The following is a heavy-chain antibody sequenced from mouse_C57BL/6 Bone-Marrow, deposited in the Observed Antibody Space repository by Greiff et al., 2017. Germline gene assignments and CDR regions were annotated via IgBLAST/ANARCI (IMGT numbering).Heavy chain of an antibody. CDR2: IYPGDGDT. Sequence: QVQLQQSGPELVKPGASVKISCKASGYAFSSSWMNWVKQRPGKGLEWIGRIYPGDGDTNYNGKFKGKATLTADKSSSTAYMQLSSLTSEDSAVYFCARLREMYNCKRAMDYWGQGTSVTVSS. V-gene: IGHV1-82*01. CDR1: GYAFSSSW. D-gene: IGHD3-3*01. CDR3: ARLREMYNCKRAMDY. J-gene: IGHJ4*01.